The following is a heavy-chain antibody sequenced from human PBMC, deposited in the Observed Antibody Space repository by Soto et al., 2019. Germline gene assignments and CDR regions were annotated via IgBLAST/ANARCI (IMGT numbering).Heavy chain of an antibody. CDR2: IIPILGIA. V-gene: IGHV1-69*02. CDR3: ARAAAYSSSWYVFWFDP. Sequence: GASVKVSCKASGGTISSYTISWVRQAPGQGLEWMGRIIPILGIANYAQRFQGRVTITADKSTSTAYMELSSLRSEDTAVYYCARAAAYSSSWYVFWFDPWGQGTLVTVSS. J-gene: IGHJ5*02. D-gene: IGHD6-13*01. CDR1: GGTISSYT.